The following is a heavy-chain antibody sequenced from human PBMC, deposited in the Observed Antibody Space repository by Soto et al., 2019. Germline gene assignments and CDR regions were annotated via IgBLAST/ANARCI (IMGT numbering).Heavy chain of an antibody. CDR3: ARRQLVRYYYGMDV. Sequence: KFQGRVTITRDTSASTAYMELSSLRSEDTAVYYCARRQLVRYYYGMDVWGQGTTVTVSS. V-gene: IGHV1-3*01. J-gene: IGHJ6*02. D-gene: IGHD6-13*01.